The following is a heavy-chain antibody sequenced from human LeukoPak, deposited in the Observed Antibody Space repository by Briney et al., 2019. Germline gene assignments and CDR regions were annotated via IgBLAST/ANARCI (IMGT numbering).Heavy chain of an antibody. J-gene: IGHJ4*02. D-gene: IGHD3-10*01. CDR3: AGKSDYYGSGSPDY. CDR1: GGSISSGGYY. V-gene: IGHV4-31*03. CDR2: IYYSGST. Sequence: PSETLSLTCTVSGGSISSGGYYWCWIRQHPGKGLEWIGYIYYSGSTYYNPSLKSRVTISVDTSKNQFSLKLSSVTAADTAVYYCAGKSDYYGSGSPDYWGQGTLVTVSS.